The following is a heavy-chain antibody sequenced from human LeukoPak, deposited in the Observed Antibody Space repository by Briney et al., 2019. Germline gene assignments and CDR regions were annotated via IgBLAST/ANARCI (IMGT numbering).Heavy chain of an antibody. J-gene: IGHJ4*02. V-gene: IGHV4-34*01. D-gene: IGHD3-10*01. CDR2: INYSGST. Sequence: SETLSLTCAVYGGSFSSYYWGWIRQPPGKGLEWIGSINYSGSTNYNSSLKSRVTISVDTSKNQFSLKLSSVTAADTAVYYCARQAIGFGEFHFDFWGQGTLVTVSS. CDR1: GGSFSSYY. CDR3: ARQAIGFGEFHFDF.